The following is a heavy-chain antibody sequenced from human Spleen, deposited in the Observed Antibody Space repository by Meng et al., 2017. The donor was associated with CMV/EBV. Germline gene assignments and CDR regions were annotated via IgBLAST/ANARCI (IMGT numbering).Heavy chain of an antibody. CDR2: ISTTSSYI. J-gene: IGHJ5*02. CDR3: ASAFRSRGVTASFDP. CDR1: GFTFSAFS. Sequence: GGSLRLSCAASGFTFSAFSMNWVRQAPGKGLEWVSSISTTSSYIYYADSMKGRFTISRDNAKNLLFLQMNSLRAEDMAFYYCASAFRSRGVTASFDPWGQGTLVTVSS. D-gene: IGHD4-23*01. V-gene: IGHV3-21*04.